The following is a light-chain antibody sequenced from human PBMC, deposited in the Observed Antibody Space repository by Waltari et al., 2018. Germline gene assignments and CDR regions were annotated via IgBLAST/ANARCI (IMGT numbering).Light chain of an antibody. J-gene: IGKJ5*01. V-gene: IGKV3-11*01. Sequence: EIVLTQSPVILSLSPGETATLSCRASQSVTNYLAWYQQGPGQAPRLLIYHASNRATGIPARFSVSGSGTDFTFTINSLEPEDFAVYYCQQRGTWPPITFVHGTRLEIK. CDR3: QQRGTWPPIT. CDR2: HAS. CDR1: QSVTNY.